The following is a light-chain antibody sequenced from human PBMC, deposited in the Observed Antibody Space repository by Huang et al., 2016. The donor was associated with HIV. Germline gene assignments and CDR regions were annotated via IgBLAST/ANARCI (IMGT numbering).Light chain of an antibody. CDR1: QDISNY. CDR3: QHFDNLALT. CDR2: DAS. V-gene: IGKV1-33*01. J-gene: IGKJ4*01. Sequence: DIQMTQSPSSLSASVGDRVTITCQASQDISNYLNLYQQKPGKAPKLLIYDASNLETGVPSRFSGSGSGTDFTFTISSLQPEDIATYYCQHFDNLALTFGGGTKVQIK.